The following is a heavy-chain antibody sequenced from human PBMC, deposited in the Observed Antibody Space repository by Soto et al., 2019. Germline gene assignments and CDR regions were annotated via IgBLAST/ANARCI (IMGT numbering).Heavy chain of an antibody. CDR2: INSDGSST. CDR1: GFTFSSYW. V-gene: IGHV3-74*01. CDR3: ARGLVWELVNYYYGMEV. Sequence: PGGSLRLSCAASGFTFSSYWMHWVRQAPGKGLVWVSRINSDGSSTSYADSVKGRFIISRDNAKNTLYLQMNSLRAEDTAVYYCARGLVWELVNYYYGMEVWGQGTTVTVSS. J-gene: IGHJ6*02. D-gene: IGHD6-6*01.